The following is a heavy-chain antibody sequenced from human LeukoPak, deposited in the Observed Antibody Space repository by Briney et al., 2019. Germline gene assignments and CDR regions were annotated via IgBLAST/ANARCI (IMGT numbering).Heavy chain of an antibody. Sequence: PSETLSLTCAVYGGSFSDYYWSWIRQPPGKGLEWIGEVNHSGSTNYNPSLKNRVIISVDTSKNQFSLKLNSVTAADTAVYYCARQRPSTSSWYRAWWFDPWGQGTLVTVSS. J-gene: IGHJ5*02. CDR3: ARQRPSTSSWYRAWWFDP. CDR2: VNHSGST. D-gene: IGHD6-13*01. V-gene: IGHV4-34*01. CDR1: GGSFSDYY.